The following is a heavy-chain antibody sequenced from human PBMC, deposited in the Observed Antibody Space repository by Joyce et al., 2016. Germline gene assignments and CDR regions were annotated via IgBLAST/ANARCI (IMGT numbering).Heavy chain of an antibody. CDR1: GFTFSSYA. V-gene: IGHV3-33*04. J-gene: IGHJ4*02. CDR3: ARDSDYGGTISHFDF. D-gene: IGHD4-23*01. CDR2: IWYEGSNK. Sequence: QVQLVESGGGVVQPGRSLRLSCVASGFTFSSYAMHWVRQDPDKGIEWWSIIWYEGSNKYYADSVKGGFTISRDKSKNTLYLQMNSLRAEDTAVYYCARDSDYGGTISHFDFRGQGTLVTVSS.